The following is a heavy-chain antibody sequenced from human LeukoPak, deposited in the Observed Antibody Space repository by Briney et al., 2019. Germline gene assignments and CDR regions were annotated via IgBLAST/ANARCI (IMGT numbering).Heavy chain of an antibody. D-gene: IGHD7-27*01. CDR1: GYTFTAYY. V-gene: IGHV1-2*02. CDR3: AIQPWGSGNNWYFDL. J-gene: IGHJ2*01. Sequence: GASVKVSCKASGYTFTAYYIHWVRQAPGQGLEWMGWISPNSGGTDYAQKFQGRVNMTRDTSISTAYVELSSLTSDDTAVYYCAIQPWGSGNNWYFDLWGRCTLVTVSS. CDR2: ISPNSGGT.